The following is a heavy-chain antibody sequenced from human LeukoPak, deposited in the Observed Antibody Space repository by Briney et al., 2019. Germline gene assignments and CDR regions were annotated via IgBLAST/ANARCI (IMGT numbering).Heavy chain of an antibody. CDR1: GYTFTSYG. CDR2: ISAYNGNT. Sequence: ASVKVSCKASGYTFTSYGISWVRQPPGQGLEWMGWISAYNGNTNYAQKLQGRVTMTTDISTSTAYMELRSLRSDDTAVYYCARTPIGDTAMVLFDYWGQGTLVTVSS. J-gene: IGHJ4*02. D-gene: IGHD5-18*01. V-gene: IGHV1-18*01. CDR3: ARTPIGDTAMVLFDY.